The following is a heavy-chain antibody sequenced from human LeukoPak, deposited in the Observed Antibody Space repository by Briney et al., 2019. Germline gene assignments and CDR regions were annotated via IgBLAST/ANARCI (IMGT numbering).Heavy chain of an antibody. D-gene: IGHD6-13*01. J-gene: IGHJ4*02. V-gene: IGHV3-30-3*01. CDR1: GFTFSSYA. Sequence: GGSLRLSCAASGFTFSSYAMHWVRQAPGKGLEWVAVISYDGSNKYYADSVKGRFTISRDNPKNTLYLQMNSLRAEDTAVYYCARGLGSSWYSSHYWGQGTLVTVSS. CDR2: ISYDGSNK. CDR3: ARGLGSSWYSSHY.